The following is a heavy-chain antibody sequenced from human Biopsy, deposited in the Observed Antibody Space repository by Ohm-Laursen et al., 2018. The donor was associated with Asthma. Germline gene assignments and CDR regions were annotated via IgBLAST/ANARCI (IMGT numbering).Heavy chain of an antibody. CDR3: ARGDSSGWSHYYFDY. J-gene: IGHJ4*02. Sequence: SLRLSCAASGFSFSNFAIHWVRQAPGKGLEWVGVISKDASTQDYADSVKGRFTISRDFSKNTLHLQMHSLRVEDTAVYYCARGDSSGWSHYYFDYWGQGTLVTVSS. V-gene: IGHV3-30*07. CDR2: ISKDASTQ. CDR1: GFSFSNFA. D-gene: IGHD6-19*01.